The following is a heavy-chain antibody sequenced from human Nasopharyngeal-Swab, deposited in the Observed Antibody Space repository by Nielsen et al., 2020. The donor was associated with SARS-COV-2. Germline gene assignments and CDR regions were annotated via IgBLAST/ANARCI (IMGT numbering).Heavy chain of an antibody. CDR2: IIPIFGTA. D-gene: IGHD6-6*01. V-gene: IGHV1-69*13. J-gene: IGHJ6*02. Sequence: SVKVSCKASGGTFSSYAISWVRQAPGQGLEWMGGIIPIFGTANYAQKFQSRVTITADESTSTAYMELSSLRSEDTAVYYCARGAAARPDYYYYYGMDVWGQGTTVTVSS. CDR3: ARGAAARPDYYYYYGMDV. CDR1: GGTFSSYA.